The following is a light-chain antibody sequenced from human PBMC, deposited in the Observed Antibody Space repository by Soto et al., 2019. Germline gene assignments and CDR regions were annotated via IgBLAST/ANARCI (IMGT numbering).Light chain of an antibody. Sequence: DIVMTQSPDSLAVSLGERATINCKSSQSVLYSSNNRNYLAWYQHKPGQPPKLLIYWASTRESGVPDRFSGSGSGTDFTLTISGLQAEDVAVYYCQQYYSTPWTFGQGTKVEIK. V-gene: IGKV4-1*01. CDR1: QSVLYSSNNRNY. CDR3: QQYYSTPWT. CDR2: WAS. J-gene: IGKJ1*01.